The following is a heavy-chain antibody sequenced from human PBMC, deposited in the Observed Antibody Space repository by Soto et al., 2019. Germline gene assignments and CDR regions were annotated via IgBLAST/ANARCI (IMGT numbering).Heavy chain of an antibody. Sequence: GASVKVSWKDSGGTFSSCGISWVRQAPGQGLEWMGGIIPIFGTANYAQKFQGRVTITADESTSAAYMELSSLSSEDTAVYYCASAIAVDGTAPSGWFDPWGQGTLVTISA. CDR3: ASAIAVDGTAPSGWFDP. V-gene: IGHV1-69*13. D-gene: IGHD6-19*01. CDR1: GGTFSSCG. CDR2: IIPIFGTA. J-gene: IGHJ5*02.